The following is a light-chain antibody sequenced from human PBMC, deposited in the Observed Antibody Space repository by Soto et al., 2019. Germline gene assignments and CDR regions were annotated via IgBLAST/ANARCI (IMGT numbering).Light chain of an antibody. Sequence: EIVMTQSPATLSVSPGERATLSCRASQSVSDNLAWYQQKPGQAPRLLIYGASTGASGIPARFSGSGSGTEFTLTISSRQPEDFAVYYCQQYNSWPLTFGPGTKVDI. J-gene: IGKJ3*01. V-gene: IGKV3-15*01. CDR1: QSVSDN. CDR2: GAS. CDR3: QQYNSWPLT.